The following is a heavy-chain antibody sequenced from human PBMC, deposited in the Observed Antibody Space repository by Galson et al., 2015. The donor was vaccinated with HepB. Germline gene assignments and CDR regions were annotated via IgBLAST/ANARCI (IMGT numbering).Heavy chain of an antibody. V-gene: IGHV4-4*07. CDR2: IYSSGTT. J-gene: IGHJ4*02. CDR1: GGSISPYY. CDR3: ARHSVNWLSEFGY. D-gene: IGHD5/OR15-5a*01. Sequence: SETLSLTCTVSGGSISPYYWSWIRQPAGKGLEWIGRIYSSGTTNYNPSLKSRVTMSVDTSKNQFSVNLTSVTAADTAVYYCARHSVNWLSEFGYWGQGTLVTVSS.